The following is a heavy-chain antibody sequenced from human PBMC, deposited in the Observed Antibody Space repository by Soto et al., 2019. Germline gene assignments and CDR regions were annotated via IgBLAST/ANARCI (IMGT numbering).Heavy chain of an antibody. V-gene: IGHV3-33*01. CDR2: IWYDGSIK. CDR1: GFTFHTYG. Sequence: PWGSLRLSCAASGFTFHTYGMHFFRHIPFKWLQWVAIIWYDGSIKYYADSVRGRFTISRDNSKNTLYLQMNSLRDEDTAVYYCARIDCTGDNCNPYYHYGMDVWGQGTTVTVSS. D-gene: IGHD2-8*02. J-gene: IGHJ6*02. CDR3: ARIDCTGDNCNPYYHYGMDV.